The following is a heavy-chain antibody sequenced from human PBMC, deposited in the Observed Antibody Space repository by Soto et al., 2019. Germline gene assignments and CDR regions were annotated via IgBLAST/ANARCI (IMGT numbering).Heavy chain of an antibody. CDR2: ISSSSSTI. J-gene: IGHJ3*02. Sequence: GGSLRLSCAASGFTFSSYSMNWVRQAPGKGLEWVSYISSSSSTIYYADSVKGRFTISRENAKNSLYLQMNSLRAEDTAVYYCAREPDYDYIWGSYGDDAFDIWGQGTMVTVSS. V-gene: IGHV3-48*01. CDR1: GFTFSSYS. CDR3: AREPDYDYIWGSYGDDAFDI. D-gene: IGHD3-16*01.